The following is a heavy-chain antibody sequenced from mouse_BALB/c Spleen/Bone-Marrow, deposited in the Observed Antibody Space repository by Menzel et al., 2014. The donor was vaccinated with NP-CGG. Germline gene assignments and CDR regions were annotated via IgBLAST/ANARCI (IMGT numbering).Heavy chain of an antibody. CDR1: GFSLSSYG. V-gene: IGHV2-6*02. D-gene: IGHD2-1*01. J-gene: IGHJ4*01. CDR3: ARYGNYAVDY. CDR2: IWSDGST. Sequence: VKLMESGPGLVAPPQSLSITCTVSGFSLSSYGVHWVRQSPGKGLEWLAVIWSDGSTTYNSALKSRLSISKDNSKSQVFLKMNSLQTDDTAIYYCARYGNYAVDYWGQGTSVTVSS.